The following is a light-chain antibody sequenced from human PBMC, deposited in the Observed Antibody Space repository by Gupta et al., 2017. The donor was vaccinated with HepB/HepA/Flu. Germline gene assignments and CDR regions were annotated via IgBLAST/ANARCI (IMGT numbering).Light chain of an antibody. CDR1: SSDVGHDDY. J-gene: IGLJ2*01. CDR3: SSYTTSASLV. V-gene: IGLV2-14*03. CDR2: HVN. Sequence: QSALTQPASVSGSPGQSITISCTGTSSDVGHDDYVSWYQQHPGKVPNLLIYHVNNRPSGVSNRVSCSKSGNTASLTISGLQTEDEAEYFCSSYTTSASLVFGGGTKLTVL.